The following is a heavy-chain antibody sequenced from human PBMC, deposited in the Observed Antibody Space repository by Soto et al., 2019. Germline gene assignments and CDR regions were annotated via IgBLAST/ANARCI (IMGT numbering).Heavy chain of an antibody. J-gene: IGHJ6*02. D-gene: IGHD3-16*02. Sequence: SETLSLTFTVSGGSISSYYWSWIRQPPGKGLERIGYIYYSGSTNYNPSLKSRVTISVDTSKNQFSLKLSSVTAADTAVYYCARSSQPDYDYVWGSYRSPFYGMDVWGQGTTVTVSS. CDR1: GGSISSYY. V-gene: IGHV4-59*01. CDR3: ARSSQPDYDYVWGSYRSPFYGMDV. CDR2: IYYSGST.